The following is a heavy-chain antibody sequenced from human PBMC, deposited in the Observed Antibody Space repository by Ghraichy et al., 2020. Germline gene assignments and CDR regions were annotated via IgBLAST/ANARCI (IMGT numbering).Heavy chain of an antibody. V-gene: IGHV3-23*01. D-gene: IGHD3-22*01. CDR1: GFTFSDYA. CDR2: ITASADNT. Sequence: GGSLRLSCAASGFTFSDYAMSWVRQAPGKGLEWVSAITASADNTYYADSVKGRFTISRDNSKNTLYLQMNSLRAEDTAVYLCAKDSGQSNYYDSSGSFHYWGQGTLVTVSS. J-gene: IGHJ4*02. CDR3: AKDSGQSNYYDSSGSFHY.